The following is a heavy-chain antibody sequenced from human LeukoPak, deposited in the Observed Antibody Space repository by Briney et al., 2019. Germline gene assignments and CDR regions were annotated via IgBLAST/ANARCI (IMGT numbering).Heavy chain of an antibody. CDR2: ISFDGSNK. CDR3: AKNSGTYDSSGLDY. J-gene: IGHJ4*02. D-gene: IGHD3-22*01. CDR1: GFTFSSYG. Sequence: GGSLRLSCAASGFTFSSYGMHWVRQAPGKGLEWLAVISFDGSNKNYADSVKGRFTTSRDTSKNTLYLQMNSLRPEDTAVYYCAKNSGTYDSSGLDYWGQGTLVTVSS. V-gene: IGHV3-30*18.